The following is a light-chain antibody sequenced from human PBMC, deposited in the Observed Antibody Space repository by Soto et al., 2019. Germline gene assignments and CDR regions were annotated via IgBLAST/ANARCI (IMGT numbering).Light chain of an antibody. CDR1: QSISSW. CDR3: QQYNSYLWT. Sequence: GDRVTIPCRASQSISSWLAWYQQKPGKAXXLLIYXXXXXXXXXXXXXSGSGSGTEFTLTISSLQPDDFATYYCQQYNSYLWTFGQGTKVDIK. CDR2: XXX. J-gene: IGKJ1*01. V-gene: IGKV1-5*01.